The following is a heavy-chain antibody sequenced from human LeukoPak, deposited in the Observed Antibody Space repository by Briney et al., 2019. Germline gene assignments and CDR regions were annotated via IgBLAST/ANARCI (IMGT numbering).Heavy chain of an antibody. D-gene: IGHD3-3*01. CDR2: ISAYNGIT. J-gene: IGHJ4*02. CDR3: ARDIYDFWSGYIDY. V-gene: IGHV1-18*01. Sequence: ASVKVSCKASGYTFTSYGISWVRQAPGQGLEWMGWISAYNGITNYAQKLQGRVTMTTDTSTSTAYMELRSLRSDDTAVYYCARDIYDFWSGYIDYWGQGTLVTVSS. CDR1: GYTFTSYG.